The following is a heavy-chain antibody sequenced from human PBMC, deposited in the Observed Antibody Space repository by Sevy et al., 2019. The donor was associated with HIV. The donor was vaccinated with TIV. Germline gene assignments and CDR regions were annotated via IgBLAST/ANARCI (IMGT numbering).Heavy chain of an antibody. CDR1: GFSLSGYG. CDR2: ISYDGSNK. V-gene: IGHV3-33*01. Sequence: GGSLRLSCAASGFSLSGYGMHWVRQAPGKGLEWVAIISYDGSNKEYADSVKGRFTISRDNSKNTLYLQMNSLRAEDPAVYYCARESIAVAGIGYYFKYWGQGALVTVSS. D-gene: IGHD6-19*01. J-gene: IGHJ4*02. CDR3: ARESIAVAGIGYYFKY.